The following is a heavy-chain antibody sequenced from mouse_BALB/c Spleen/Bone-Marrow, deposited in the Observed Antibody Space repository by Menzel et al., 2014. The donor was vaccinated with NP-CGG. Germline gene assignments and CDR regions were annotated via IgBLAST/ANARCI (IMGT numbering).Heavy chain of an antibody. J-gene: IGHJ3*01. V-gene: IGHV14-3*02. CDR2: IDPANGNT. Sequence: DVQLQESGAELVKPGASVKLSCTASVFNIKDTYMHWVKQRPEQGLEWIGRIDPANGNTKYDPKFQGKATITADTSSNTAYLQLSSLTSEDTAVYYCASSAYSWGQGTLVTVSA. CDR1: VFNIKDTY. CDR3: ASSAYS. D-gene: IGHD2-10*01.